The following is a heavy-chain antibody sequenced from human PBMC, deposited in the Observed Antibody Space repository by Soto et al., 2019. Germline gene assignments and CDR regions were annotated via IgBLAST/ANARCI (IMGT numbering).Heavy chain of an antibody. J-gene: IGHJ4*02. V-gene: IGHV3-30*18. D-gene: IGHD5-12*01. CDR2: ISYDGSNK. CDR1: GFTFSSYG. CDR3: AKDRKNSGYDYSLGY. Sequence: QVQLVESGGGVVQPGRSLRLSCAASGFTFSSYGMHWVRQAPGKGLEWVAVISYDGSNKYYADSVKGRFTISRDNSKNTLYLQMNSLRAEDTAVYYCAKDRKNSGYDYSLGYWGQGTLVTVSS.